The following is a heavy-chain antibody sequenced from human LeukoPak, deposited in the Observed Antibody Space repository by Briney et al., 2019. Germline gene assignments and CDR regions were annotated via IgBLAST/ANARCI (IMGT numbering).Heavy chain of an antibody. CDR2: MNPNSGNA. J-gene: IGHJ5*02. D-gene: IGHD3-10*01. CDR3: ARKLSGSGSFNWFDP. V-gene: IGHV1-8*01. Sequence: ASVKVSCKASGYTFTSYDINWVRQATGQGLEWMGWMNPNSGNAGYAQKFQGRVTMTRNTSISTAYMELSSLRSEDTAVYYCARKLSGSGSFNWFDPWGQGTLVTVSS. CDR1: GYTFTSYD.